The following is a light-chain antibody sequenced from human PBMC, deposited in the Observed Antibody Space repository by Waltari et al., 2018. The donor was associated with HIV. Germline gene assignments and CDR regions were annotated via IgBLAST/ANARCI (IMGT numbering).Light chain of an antibody. V-gene: IGLV7-46*01. CDR1: TGAVTSGHY. J-gene: IGLJ3*02. CDR3: LLSYSGASWV. Sequence: QAVVTQEPSLTVSPGGTVTLTCGSSTGAVTSGHYPYWFQQKPGQAPTTRLFDPSNKHSWTPARFSGSLLGGKAALTLSGAQPEDEAEYYCLLSYSGASWVFGGGTKVTVL. CDR2: DPS.